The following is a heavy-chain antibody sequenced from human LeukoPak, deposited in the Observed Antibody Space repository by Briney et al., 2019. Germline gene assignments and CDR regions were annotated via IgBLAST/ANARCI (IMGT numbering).Heavy chain of an antibody. Sequence: SETLSLTCAVYGGSFSGYYWSWIRQPPGKGLEWIGEINHSGSTNYNPSLKSRVTISVGTSKNQFSLKLSSVTAADTAVYYCATSRGLHYFDYWGQGTLVTVSS. CDR3: ATSRGLHYFDY. CDR2: INHSGST. D-gene: IGHD3-10*01. V-gene: IGHV4-34*01. J-gene: IGHJ4*02. CDR1: GGSFSGYY.